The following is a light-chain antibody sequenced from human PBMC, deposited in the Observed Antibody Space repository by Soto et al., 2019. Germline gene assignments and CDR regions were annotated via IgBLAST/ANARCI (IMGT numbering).Light chain of an antibody. J-gene: IGKJ5*01. Sequence: EIVLTQSPATLSVSPGERATLSCRASESVSSNLAWYQQRPGQAPRLVIYGASTRATGIPDRFSGGGSGTEFTLTISSLQSEDFAVYYCQQYNSWPPITFGQGTRL. CDR1: ESVSSN. CDR2: GAS. V-gene: IGKV3-15*01. CDR3: QQYNSWPPIT.